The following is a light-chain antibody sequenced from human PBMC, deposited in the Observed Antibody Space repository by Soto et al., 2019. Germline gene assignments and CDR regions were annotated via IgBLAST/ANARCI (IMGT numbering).Light chain of an antibody. CDR1: ISDVGGYNY. V-gene: IGLV2-8*01. CDR3: GSYAAFNNYVA. CDR2: EVS. Sequence: QSALTQPPSASGSPGQSVTISCTGTISDVGGYNYVSWYQQHPGKAPKLMIYEVSERPSGVPDRFSGSKSGNTASLTVSGLQAEDEADYYCGSYAAFNNYVAFGGGTELTVL. J-gene: IGLJ2*01.